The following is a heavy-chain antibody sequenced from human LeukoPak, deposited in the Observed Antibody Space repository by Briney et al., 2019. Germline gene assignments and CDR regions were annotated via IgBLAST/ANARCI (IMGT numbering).Heavy chain of an antibody. Sequence: ASVKVSCTASGYTFTSYGISWVRQAPGQGLEWMGWISAYNGNANYAQKLQGRVTMTTDTSTSTAYMELRSLRSDDTAVYYCARDRGPFVACGSCYFWFDPWGQGTLVTVSS. CDR3: ARDRGPFVACGSCYFWFDP. J-gene: IGHJ5*02. CDR2: ISAYNGNA. D-gene: IGHD2-15*01. V-gene: IGHV1-18*01. CDR1: GYTFTSYG.